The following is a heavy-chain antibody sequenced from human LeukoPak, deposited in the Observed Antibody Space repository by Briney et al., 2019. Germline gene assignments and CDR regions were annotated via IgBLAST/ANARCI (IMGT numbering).Heavy chain of an antibody. Sequence: GGSLRLSCAASGFTFSSYWMHWVRQAPGKGLVWVSRINSDGSSTSYADSVKGRFTISRDNAKNTLYLQMNSLRAEDTAVYYCARRLESGGSWLGYYGMDVWGQGTTVTVSS. CDR3: ARRLESGGSWLGYYGMDV. V-gene: IGHV3-74*01. D-gene: IGHD2-15*01. CDR2: INSDGSST. J-gene: IGHJ6*02. CDR1: GFTFSSYW.